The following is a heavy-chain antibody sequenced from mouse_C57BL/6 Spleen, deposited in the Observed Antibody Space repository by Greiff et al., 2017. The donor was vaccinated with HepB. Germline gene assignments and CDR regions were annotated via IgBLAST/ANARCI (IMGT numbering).Heavy chain of an antibody. CDR3: ARSLYDGYAWFAY. CDR2: INPSSGYT. CDR1: GYTFTSYT. V-gene: IGHV1-4*01. D-gene: IGHD2-3*01. Sequence: VKLMESGAELARPGASVKMSCKASGYTFTSYTMHWVKQRPGQGLEWIGYINPSSGYTKYNQKFKDKATLTADKSSSTAYMQLSSLTSEDSAVYYCARSLYDGYAWFAYWGQGTLVTVSA. J-gene: IGHJ3*01.